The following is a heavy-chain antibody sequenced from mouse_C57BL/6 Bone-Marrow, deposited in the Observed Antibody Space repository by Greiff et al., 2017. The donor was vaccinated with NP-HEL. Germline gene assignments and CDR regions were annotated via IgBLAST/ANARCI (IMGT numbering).Heavy chain of an antibody. D-gene: IGHD1-1*01. CDR1: GFNIKDYY. V-gene: IGHV14-2*01. CDR3: VYGSSYDWYFDV. CDR2: IDPEDGET. J-gene: IGHJ1*03. Sequence: VQLQQSGAELVKPGASVKLSCTASGFNIKDYYMHWVKQRTEQGLEWIGRIDPEDGETKYATKFQGKATITADTSSNTAYLQLSSLTSEDTAVYYSVYGSSYDWYFDVWGTGTTVTVSS.